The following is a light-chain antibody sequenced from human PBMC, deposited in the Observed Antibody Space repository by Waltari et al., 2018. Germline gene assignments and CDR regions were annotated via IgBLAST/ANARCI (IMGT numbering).Light chain of an antibody. CDR2: GAS. J-gene: IGKJ2*01. Sequence: DIQMTQSPSSLSASVGYRVTISCHSSQDINISLNWYQHKTGEAPKLLIYGASTLHSGVPSRFAGSGSGTKFTLTINGLQPEDFASYFCQQSHTSPVTFGQGTTLE. CDR3: QQSHTSPVT. CDR1: QDINIS. V-gene: IGKV1-39*01.